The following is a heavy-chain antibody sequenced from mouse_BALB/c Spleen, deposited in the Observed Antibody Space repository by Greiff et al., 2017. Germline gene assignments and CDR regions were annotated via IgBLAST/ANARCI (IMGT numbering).Heavy chain of an antibody. D-gene: IGHD1-1*01. Sequence: EVHLVESGGGLVQPGGSLKLSCAASGFTFSSYTMSWVRQTPEKRLEWVAYISNGGGSTYYPDTVKGRFTISRDNAKNTLYLQMSSLKSEDTAMYYCARQVRYYFDYWGQGTTLTVSS. CDR2: ISNGGGST. V-gene: IGHV5-12-2*01. CDR3: ARQVRYYFDY. CDR1: GFTFSSYT. J-gene: IGHJ2*01.